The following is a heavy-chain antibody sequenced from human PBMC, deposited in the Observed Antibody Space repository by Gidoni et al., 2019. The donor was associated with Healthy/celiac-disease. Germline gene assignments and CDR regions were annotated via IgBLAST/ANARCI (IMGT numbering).Heavy chain of an antibody. CDR1: GFTVSSNY. J-gene: IGHJ3*02. CDR3: ARDGRNSGWYDAFDI. D-gene: IGHD6-19*01. CDR2: IYSGGST. Sequence: EVQLVESGGGLIQPGGSLRLSCAASGFTVSSNYMSWVRQAPGKGLGWVSVIYSGGSTYYADSVKGRFTISRDNSKNTLYLQMNSLRAEDTAVYYCARDGRNSGWYDAFDIWGQGTMVTVSS. V-gene: IGHV3-53*01.